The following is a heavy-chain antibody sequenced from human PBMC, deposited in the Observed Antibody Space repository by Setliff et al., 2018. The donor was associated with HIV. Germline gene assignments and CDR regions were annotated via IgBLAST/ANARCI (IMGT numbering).Heavy chain of an antibody. Sequence: PSETLSLTCTVSGGSISSDGYYWGWIRQHPGKGLEWFAYIHYGGSAYYNPSLKSRVTISVDTSRNQFSLKLSSVTAADTAVYYCARDLHIVVMTAFHDAFDIWGQGTMVTVSS. CDR2: IHYGGSA. D-gene: IGHD2-21*02. CDR1: GGSISSDGYY. CDR3: ARDLHIVVMTAFHDAFDI. J-gene: IGHJ3*02. V-gene: IGHV4-31*03.